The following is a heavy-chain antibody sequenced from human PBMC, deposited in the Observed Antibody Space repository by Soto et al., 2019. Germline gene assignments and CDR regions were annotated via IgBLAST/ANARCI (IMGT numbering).Heavy chain of an antibody. CDR1: GYTFTSYG. CDR2: ISAYNGNT. Sequence: ASVKVSCKASGYTFTSYGISWVRQAPGQGLEWMGWISAYNGNTNYAQKLQGRVTMTTDTSTSTAYMELGSLRSDDTAVYYCARDPLYYYGSGSHNWFDPWGQGTLVTVSS. CDR3: ARDPLYYYGSGSHNWFDP. D-gene: IGHD3-10*01. V-gene: IGHV1-18*01. J-gene: IGHJ5*02.